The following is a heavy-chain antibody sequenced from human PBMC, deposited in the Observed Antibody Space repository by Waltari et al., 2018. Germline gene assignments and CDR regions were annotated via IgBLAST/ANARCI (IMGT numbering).Heavy chain of an antibody. CDR3: AKTYNSGWNFFDY. V-gene: IGHV3-23*01. J-gene: IGHJ4*02. Sequence: EVQLLESGGGLVQPGGSLSLSWAYSGFTFSTYAVSWVRQAPGKGLEWVSLVSATGGSTYYTDSVKGRFTISRDNSKNTLYLQMHNLRGDDTAVYYCAKTYNSGWNFFDYWGQGILVTVSS. CDR1: GFTFSTYA. CDR2: VSATGGST. D-gene: IGHD6-19*01.